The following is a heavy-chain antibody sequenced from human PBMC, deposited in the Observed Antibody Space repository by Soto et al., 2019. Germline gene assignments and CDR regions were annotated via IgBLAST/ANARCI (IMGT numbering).Heavy chain of an antibody. CDR3: ARARDSFDY. CDR1: GFTFTLHY. Sequence: QVQLVQSGAEVTEPGASVKVSCKTFGFTFTLHYIHWVRQAPGQGLEWMGMVNAGDGSATYAREFWDKVSMTWDTSTSTVYLDLNSLKSEDTAIYYCARARDSFDYWGQGTLVSVSP. V-gene: IGHV1-46*01. J-gene: IGHJ4*02. D-gene: IGHD3-22*01. CDR2: VNAGDGSA.